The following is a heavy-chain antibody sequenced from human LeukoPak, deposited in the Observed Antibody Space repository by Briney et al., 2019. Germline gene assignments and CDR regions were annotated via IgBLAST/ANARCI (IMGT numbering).Heavy chain of an antibody. Sequence: GRSLRLSCAASGFAFSSYAMNWVRQAPGKGLEWVSSITSTSSYIYYADSVKGRFTISRDNAKNSLYLQMNSLRAEDTAVYYCARDDGGYCSSTSCYLGWFDPWGQGTLVTVSS. CDR1: GFAFSSYA. CDR3: ARDDGGYCSSTSCYLGWFDP. D-gene: IGHD2-2*03. CDR2: ITSTSSYI. J-gene: IGHJ5*02. V-gene: IGHV3-21*01.